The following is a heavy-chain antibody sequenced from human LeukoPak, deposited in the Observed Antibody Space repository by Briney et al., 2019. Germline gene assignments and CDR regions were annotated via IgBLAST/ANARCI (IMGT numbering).Heavy chain of an antibody. J-gene: IGHJ6*02. D-gene: IGHD4-11*01. CDR1: GGSISSSSYY. CDR2: IYYSGST. V-gene: IGHV4-39*01. Sequence: SETLSLTCTVPGGSISSSSYYWGWIRQPPGKGLEWIGSIYYSGSTYYNPSLKSRVTISVDTSKNQFSLKLSSVTAADTAVYYCARHEATVTHHGMDVWGQGTTVTVSS. CDR3: ARHEATVTHHGMDV.